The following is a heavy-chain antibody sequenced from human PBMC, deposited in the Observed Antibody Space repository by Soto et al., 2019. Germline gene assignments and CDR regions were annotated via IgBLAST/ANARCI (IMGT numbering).Heavy chain of an antibody. V-gene: IGHV1-69*06. D-gene: IGHD3-9*01. CDR2: IIPIFGTA. CDR3: ASLEGYDTLAGYYNGFDS. Sequence: SVKVSCKASGGTFSSYAISWVRQAPGQGLEWMGGIIPIFGTANYAQKFQGRVTITADKSTSTAYMELSSLRSEDTAVYYCASLEGYDTLAGYYNGFDSWGQGTLVTVSS. J-gene: IGHJ5*01. CDR1: GGTFSSYA.